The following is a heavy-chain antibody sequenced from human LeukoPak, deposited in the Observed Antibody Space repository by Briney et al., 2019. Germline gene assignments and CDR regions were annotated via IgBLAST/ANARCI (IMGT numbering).Heavy chain of an antibody. D-gene: IGHD1-14*01. CDR2: SYTGGNT. V-gene: IGHV3-66*01. CDR1: GFTFSSYS. Sequence: PGGSLRLSCAASGFTFSSYSMNWVRQAPGKGLEWVSVSYTGGNTHYADSVKGRFTLSRDNSKNTVYLQMNSLRVEDTAMYYCAGISDLLYYFDSWGQGTLVTVSS. J-gene: IGHJ4*02. CDR3: AGISDLLYYFDS.